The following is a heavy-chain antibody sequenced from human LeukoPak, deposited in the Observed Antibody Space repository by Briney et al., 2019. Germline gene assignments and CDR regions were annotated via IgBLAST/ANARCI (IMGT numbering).Heavy chain of an antibody. CDR1: GLTLSDYY. D-gene: IGHD3-22*01. V-gene: IGHV3-11*01. CDR2: ISSSGSTI. Sequence: GGSLRLSCAASGLTLSDYYMNWIRQAPGKGLEWVSYISSSGSTIYYADSVKGRFTISRDNAKNSLYLQMNSLRAEDTAVYYCARDLRYYYDSSAKGSDYWGQGTLVTVSS. J-gene: IGHJ4*02. CDR3: ARDLRYYYDSSAKGSDY.